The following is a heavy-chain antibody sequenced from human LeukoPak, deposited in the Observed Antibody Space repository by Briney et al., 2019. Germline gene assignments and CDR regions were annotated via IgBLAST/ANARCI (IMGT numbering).Heavy chain of an antibody. D-gene: IGHD1-26*01. V-gene: IGHV3-48*01. CDR2: ISSGSSTI. Sequence: GGSLRLSCAASGFTFSIYSINWVRQAPGKGLEWVSFISSGSSTIYYADSVKGRFTISRDNAKNSLYLQMNSLRAEDTAVYYCARSQSGSYSSLDYWGQGTLVTVSS. CDR1: GFTFSIYS. J-gene: IGHJ4*02. CDR3: ARSQSGSYSSLDY.